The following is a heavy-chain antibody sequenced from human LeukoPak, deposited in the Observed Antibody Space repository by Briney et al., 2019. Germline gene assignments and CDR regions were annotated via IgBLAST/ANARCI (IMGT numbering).Heavy chain of an antibody. CDR2: INAYNGNT. V-gene: IGHV1-18*01. CDR1: GYTFTISG. Sequence: ASVKVSCTASGYTFTISGISWVRQAPGEGLEWMGWINAYNGNTNYAQNLQGRLTMTTDTSTNSAYMELRSLRSDDTAVYYCARDGTRGYSYGSDYWGQGTLVTVSS. CDR3: ARDGTRGYSYGSDY. D-gene: IGHD5-18*01. J-gene: IGHJ4*02.